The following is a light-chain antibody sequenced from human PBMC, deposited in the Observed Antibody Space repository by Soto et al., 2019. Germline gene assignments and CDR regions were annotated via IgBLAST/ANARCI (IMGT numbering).Light chain of an antibody. V-gene: IGKV3-15*01. J-gene: IGKJ1*01. CDR1: QSVSSSY. CDR3: QQYNDWPLT. Sequence: EIVLTQSPGTLSLSPGERATLSCRASQSVSSSYLAWYQQKPGQAPSLLIYGAFTRATGIPARFSGTGSGTEFTLTISSLQSEDVALYYCQQYNDWPLTFGQGTKVDIK. CDR2: GAF.